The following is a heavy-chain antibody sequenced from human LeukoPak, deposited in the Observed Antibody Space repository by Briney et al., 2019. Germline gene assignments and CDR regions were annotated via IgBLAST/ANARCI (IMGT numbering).Heavy chain of an antibody. D-gene: IGHD3-3*01. CDR3: ASDTERFWSGYYHYFDY. J-gene: IGHJ4*02. CDR2: ISSSSSYI. Sequence: GGSLRLSCAASGFTFSSYSMNWVRQAPGKGLEWVSSISSSSSYIYYADSVKGRFTISRDNAKNSLYLQMNSLRAEDTAVYYCASDTERFWSGYYHYFDYWGQGTLVTVSS. V-gene: IGHV3-21*01. CDR1: GFTFSSYS.